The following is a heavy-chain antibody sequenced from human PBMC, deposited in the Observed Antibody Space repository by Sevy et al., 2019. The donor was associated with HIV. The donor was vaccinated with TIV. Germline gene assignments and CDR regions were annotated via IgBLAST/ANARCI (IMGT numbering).Heavy chain of an antibody. Sequence: GGSLRLSCAASGFALSNYYAMHWVRQAPGKGLEWVALISYDGSDKYYADSVKGRFTISRDNSKNTLYLQMNSLRVEDTAVYYCAKRGGHDTSGYVSYYYYGMDVWGQGTTVTVSS. V-gene: IGHV3-30-3*02. CDR3: AKRGGHDTSGYVSYYYYGMDV. CDR1: GFALSNYYA. D-gene: IGHD3-22*01. CDR2: ISYDGSDK. J-gene: IGHJ6*02.